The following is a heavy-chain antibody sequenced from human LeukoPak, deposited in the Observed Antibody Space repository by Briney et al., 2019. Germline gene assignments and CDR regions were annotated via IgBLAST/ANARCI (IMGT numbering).Heavy chain of an antibody. Sequence: SETLSLTCAVYGGSFSDYFWGWIRQPPGKGLEWIGEINHSGRTYYNPSLKSRVTISVDTSKNQFSLNLSSVTAADTAVYYCARDVVVVPAAIHYGMDLWGQGTTVTVSS. CDR1: GGSFSDYF. J-gene: IGHJ6*02. CDR2: INHSGRT. CDR3: ARDVVVVPAAIHYGMDL. V-gene: IGHV4-34*01. D-gene: IGHD2-2*01.